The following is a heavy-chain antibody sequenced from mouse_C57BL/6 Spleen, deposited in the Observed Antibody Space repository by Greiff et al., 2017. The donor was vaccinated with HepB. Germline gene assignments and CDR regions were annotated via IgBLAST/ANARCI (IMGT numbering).Heavy chain of an antibody. CDR2: INPNYGTT. CDR3: AREGSGYIYCGNYGSFAY. V-gene: IGHV1-39*01. CDR1: GYSFTDYN. D-gene: IGHD2-1*01. J-gene: IGHJ2*01. Sequence: EVQLQQSGPELVKPGASVKISCKASGYSFTDYNMNWVKQSNGKSLEWIGVINPNYGTTSYNQKFKGKATLTVDQSSSTAYMQLNSLTSEDSALYYCAREGSGYIYCGNYGSFAYWGQGTTLTVSS.